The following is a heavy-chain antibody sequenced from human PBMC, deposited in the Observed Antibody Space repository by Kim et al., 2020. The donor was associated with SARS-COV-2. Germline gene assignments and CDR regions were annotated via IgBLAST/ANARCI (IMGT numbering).Heavy chain of an antibody. CDR1: GFTFSRYA. J-gene: IGHJ5*01. D-gene: IGHD4-17*01. CDR3: AKDSGNDYGDQLDS. Sequence: GGSLRLSCAASGFTFSRYAMTWVRQAPGKGLEWVSAISGSGGRVYYVDSVKGRFTISRDNSKNTLYLQMNSLRAEDTAIYYCAKDSGNDYGDQLDSWGQGTLVTVSS. V-gene: IGHV3-23*01. CDR2: ISGSGGRV.